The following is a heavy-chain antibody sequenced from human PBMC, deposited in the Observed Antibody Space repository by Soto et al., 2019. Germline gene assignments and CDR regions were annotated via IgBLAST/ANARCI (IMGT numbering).Heavy chain of an antibody. Sequence: GGSLRLSCAASGFSFSDYWMSWVRQAPGKGLEWVANVKQDGSERYYVDSVKGRFTISRDNAKNSLYLEMNSLRAEDTAVYYCARERVVVPATIFYYYALDVWGQGTTVTVSS. D-gene: IGHD2-15*01. J-gene: IGHJ6*02. CDR2: VKQDGSER. CDR1: GFSFSDYW. CDR3: ARERVVVPATIFYYYALDV. V-gene: IGHV3-7*05.